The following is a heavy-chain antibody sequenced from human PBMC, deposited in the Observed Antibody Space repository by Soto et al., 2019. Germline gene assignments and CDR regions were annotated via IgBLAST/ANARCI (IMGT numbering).Heavy chain of an antibody. V-gene: IGHV3-30*18. J-gene: IGHJ6*02. CDR1: GFTFSSYG. Sequence: QVQLVESGGGVVQPGRSLRLSCAASGFTFSSYGMHWVRQAPGKGLEWVAVISYDGSNKYYADSVKGRFTISRDNSKNTLYLQMNSLRAEDTSVYYCAKAGQAMVRCRGSEYYGMDVWGQGTTVTVSS. D-gene: IGHD5-18*01. CDR3: AKAGQAMVRCRGSEYYGMDV. CDR2: ISYDGSNK.